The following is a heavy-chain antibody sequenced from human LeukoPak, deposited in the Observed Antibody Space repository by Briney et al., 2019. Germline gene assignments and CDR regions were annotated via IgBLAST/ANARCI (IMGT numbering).Heavy chain of an antibody. CDR3: ARDRDCSGGSCYSLTFDY. J-gene: IGHJ4*02. CDR1: GGSFSGYY. D-gene: IGHD2-15*01. Sequence: SETLSLTCAVYGGSFSGYYWSWIRQPPGKGLEWIGEINHSGSTNYNPSLKGRVTISVDTSKSQFSLKLTSVTAADTAVYYCARDRDCSGGSCYSLTFDYWGQGTLVTVSS. CDR2: INHSGST. V-gene: IGHV4-34*01.